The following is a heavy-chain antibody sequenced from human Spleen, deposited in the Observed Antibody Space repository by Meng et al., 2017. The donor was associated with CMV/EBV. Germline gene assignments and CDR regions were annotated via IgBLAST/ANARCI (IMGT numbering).Heavy chain of an antibody. CDR2: ISSRSRTI. D-gene: IGHD2-2*01. V-gene: IGHV3-48*04. CDR3: ARGDATSSINYYYYGMDV. Sequence: GESLKISCAVSGFTFSSFSMNWVRQAPGKGLEWVSYISSRSRTINYADSVKGRVSISRDNAKNSLYLQMTSLRAEDTAVYYCARGDATSSINYYYYGMDVWGQGTTVTVSS. J-gene: IGHJ6*02. CDR1: GFTFSSFS.